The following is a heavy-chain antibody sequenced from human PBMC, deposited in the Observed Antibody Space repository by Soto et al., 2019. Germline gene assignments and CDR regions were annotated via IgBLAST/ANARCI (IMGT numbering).Heavy chain of an antibody. CDR3: AMDCSGGRCHYYFDY. CDR1: GFSFSTYS. Sequence: EVQLVESGGGLVQPGGSLRLSCAGSGFSFSTYSMNWVRQAPGKGLEWVSYISSSSTSIYYADSVKGRFTISRDNAKNSLYLQMTSLRAEDTAVYYCAMDCSGGRCHYYFDYWGQGTLVTVSS. J-gene: IGHJ4*02. CDR2: ISSSSTSI. D-gene: IGHD2-15*01. V-gene: IGHV3-48*01.